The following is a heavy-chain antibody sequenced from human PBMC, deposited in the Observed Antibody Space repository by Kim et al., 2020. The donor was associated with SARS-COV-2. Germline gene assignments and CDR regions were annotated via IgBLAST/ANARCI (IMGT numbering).Heavy chain of an antibody. Sequence: DSCKGRFTTPRDNAKNSLYLQMTSLRAEDTAVYYCARDLSSWYYYYYMDVWGKGTTVTVSS. V-gene: IGHV3-48*03. J-gene: IGHJ6*03. CDR3: ARDLSSWYYYYYMDV. D-gene: IGHD6-13*01.